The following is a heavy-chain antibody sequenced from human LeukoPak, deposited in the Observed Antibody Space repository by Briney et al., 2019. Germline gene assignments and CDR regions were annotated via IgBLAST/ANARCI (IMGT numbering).Heavy chain of an antibody. D-gene: IGHD6-13*01. CDR2: ISSAGGYI. J-gene: IGHJ3*02. V-gene: IGHV3-21*04. Sequence: PGGSLRLSCAASGLSFSSYSMNWVRQAPGKGLEGVSSISSAGGYIHYADSVKGRSTISRDNAKNSLYLQMNSLRAEDTAVYYCATSYSSSDDAFDIWGQGTMVTVSS. CDR1: GLSFSSYS. CDR3: ATSYSSSDDAFDI.